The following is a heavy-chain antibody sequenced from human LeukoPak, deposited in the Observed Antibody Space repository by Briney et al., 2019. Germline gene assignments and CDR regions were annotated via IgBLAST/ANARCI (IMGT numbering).Heavy chain of an antibody. D-gene: IGHD3-3*01. CDR2: IYCSGST. CDR3: ASGVAVFPFDY. V-gene: IGHV4-59*01. Sequence: PSETLSLTCTVSGGSISSYYWSWIRQPPGKGLEWIGHIYCSGSTNYDPSLKSRVTISVDTSKNQFSLKLSSVTAADTAVYYCASGVAVFPFDYWGQGTLVTASS. J-gene: IGHJ4*02. CDR1: GGSISSYY.